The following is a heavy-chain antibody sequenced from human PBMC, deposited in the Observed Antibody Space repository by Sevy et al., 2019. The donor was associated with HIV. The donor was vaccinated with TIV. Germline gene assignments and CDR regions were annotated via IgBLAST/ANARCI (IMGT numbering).Heavy chain of an antibody. D-gene: IGHD3-16*01. J-gene: IGHJ4*02. V-gene: IGHV3-30*02. CDR3: GTWGDLALGY. Sequence: GGSLRLSCAASGLRFSSYGMHWVRQAPGKGLEWVAFTRYDRTKKYYADSVKGRFTISRDNSKNTLYLQMNSLRGEDTAVYYWGTWGDLALGYWGQGTLVTVSS. CDR2: TRYDRTKK. CDR1: GLRFSSYG.